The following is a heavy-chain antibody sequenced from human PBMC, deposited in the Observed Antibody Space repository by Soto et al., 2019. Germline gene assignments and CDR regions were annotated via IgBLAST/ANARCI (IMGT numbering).Heavy chain of an antibody. CDR2: VDPEDGET. D-gene: IGHD3-22*01. Sequence: ASVKVSCKVSGKRSSDYNIHWVRQAPGKGPEWMGLVDPEDGETFYAEKFQGRVTITADTSIDTVYMVLSSLRSDASAVYYCGHSGDYYALNVWGQGTTVTVSS. CDR3: GHSGDYYALNV. J-gene: IGHJ6*02. V-gene: IGHV1-69-2*01. CDR1: GKRSSDYN.